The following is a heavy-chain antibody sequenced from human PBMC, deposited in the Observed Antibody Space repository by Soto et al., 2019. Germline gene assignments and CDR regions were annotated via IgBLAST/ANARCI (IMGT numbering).Heavy chain of an antibody. CDR3: ARDAADFEWLKLDY. J-gene: IGHJ4*02. CDR2: INRDGSQT. D-gene: IGHD3-9*01. CDR1: GFTFTTYW. Sequence: PGGSLRLSCAASGFTFTTYWMSWARQAPGRGLEWLANINRDGSQTYYVDSVRGRFTISRDNSKDSVYLQMNSLRADDTAVYYCARDAADFEWLKLDYCGQETVVTVSA. V-gene: IGHV3-7*01.